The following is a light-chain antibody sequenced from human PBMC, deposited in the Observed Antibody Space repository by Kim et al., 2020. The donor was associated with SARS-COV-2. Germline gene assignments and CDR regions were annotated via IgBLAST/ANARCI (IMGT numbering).Light chain of an antibody. CDR2: LNSEGSH. V-gene: IGLV4-69*01. Sequence: ASVKHTCTTSSGHSNCGIKWHRQQPEKGPRYVMKLNSEGSHSKGDGIPVRFSGSCSGAERYLTSSSQQSEDEADYCCQTWGTGLRVFGGGTQLTVL. CDR3: QTWGTGLRV. J-gene: IGLJ3*02. CDR1: SGHSNCG.